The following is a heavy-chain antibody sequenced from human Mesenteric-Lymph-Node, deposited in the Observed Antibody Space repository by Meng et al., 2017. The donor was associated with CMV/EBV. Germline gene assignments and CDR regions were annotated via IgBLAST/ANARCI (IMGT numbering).Heavy chain of an antibody. D-gene: IGHD6-25*01. J-gene: IGHJ5*02. CDR1: GGTFSRNA. CDR3: ARDRLPIMGFDP. CDR2: ISAYNGNT. V-gene: IGHV1-18*01. Sequence: ASVKVSCKASGGTFSRNAISWVRQAPGQGLEWMGWISAYNGNTNYAQKLQGRVTMTTDTSTSTAYMELRSLRSDDTAVYYCARDRLPIMGFDPWGQGTLVTVSS.